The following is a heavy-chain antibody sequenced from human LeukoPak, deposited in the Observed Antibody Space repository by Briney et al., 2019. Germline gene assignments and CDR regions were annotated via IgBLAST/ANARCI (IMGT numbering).Heavy chain of an antibody. CDR2: MSSRSGII. V-gene: IGHV3-11*01. CDR3: AGGLLEAQGWLQWLGTVYSMDV. Sequence: SGGSLRLSCAAPGFTFSNYWMSWIRQSPGKGLEWISYMSSRSGIIYYADSVKGRFTISRDNARNSLYLQMNSLRVDDTAVYYCAGGLLEAQGWLQWLGTVYSMDVWGQGTPVTVS. D-gene: IGHD5-24*01. CDR1: GFTFSNYW. J-gene: IGHJ6*02.